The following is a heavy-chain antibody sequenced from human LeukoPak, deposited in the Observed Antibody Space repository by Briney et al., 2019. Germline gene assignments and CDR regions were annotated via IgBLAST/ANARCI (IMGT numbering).Heavy chain of an antibody. CDR1: GFTFSSYA. CDR3: AREGVWASIAARPDY. V-gene: IGHV3-30-3*01. J-gene: IGHJ4*02. Sequence: GRSLRHSCAASGFTFSSYAMHWVRQAPGKGLEWVAVISYDGSNKYYADSVKGRFTISRDNSKNTLYLQMNSLRAEDTAVYYCAREGVWASIAARPDYWGQGTLVTVSS. CDR2: ISYDGSNK. D-gene: IGHD6-6*01.